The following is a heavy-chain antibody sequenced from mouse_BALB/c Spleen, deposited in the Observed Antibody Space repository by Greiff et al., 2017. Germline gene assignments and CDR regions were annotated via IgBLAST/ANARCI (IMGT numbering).Heavy chain of an antibody. CDR3: AREEDDGYSSFAY. CDR2: IYPYNGGT. CDR1: GYTFTDYN. V-gene: IGHV1S29*02. Sequence: EVQLQQSGPELVKPGASVKISCKASGYTFTDYNMHWVKQSHGKSLEWIGYIYPYNGGTGYNQKFKSKATLTVDNSSSTAYMELRSLTSEDSAVYYCAREEDDGYSSFAYWGQGTLVTVSA. J-gene: IGHJ3*01. D-gene: IGHD2-3*01.